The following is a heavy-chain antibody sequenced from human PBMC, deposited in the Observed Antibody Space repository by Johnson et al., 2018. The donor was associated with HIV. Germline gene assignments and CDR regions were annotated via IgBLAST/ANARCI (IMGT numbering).Heavy chain of an antibody. Sequence: QVLLVESGGGVVQPGRSLRLSCAASGFTFSSYGMHWVRQAPGKGLEWVAVIRYDGSNTHYADSVKGRFTISRDNSKNALFLQMNSLRAEDTAIYYCSKSQVIAVAGTDDAFDFWGQGTMVTVSS. D-gene: IGHD6-19*01. CDR3: SKSQVIAVAGTDDAFDF. J-gene: IGHJ3*01. CDR1: GFTFSSYG. CDR2: IRYDGSNT. V-gene: IGHV3-33*06.